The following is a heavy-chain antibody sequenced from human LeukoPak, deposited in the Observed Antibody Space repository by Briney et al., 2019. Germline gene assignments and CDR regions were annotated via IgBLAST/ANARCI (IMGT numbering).Heavy chain of an antibody. CDR3: AREKWELRQSAFDI. D-gene: IGHD1-26*01. J-gene: IGHJ3*02. V-gene: IGHV4-61*02. CDR2: IYTSGST. CDR1: GGSISSGSYY. Sequence: SETLSLTCTVSGGSISSGSYYWSWIRQPAGKGLEWIGRIYTSGSTNYNPSPKSRVTISVDTSKNQFSLKLSSVTAADTAVYYCAREKWELRQSAFDIWGQGTMVTVSS.